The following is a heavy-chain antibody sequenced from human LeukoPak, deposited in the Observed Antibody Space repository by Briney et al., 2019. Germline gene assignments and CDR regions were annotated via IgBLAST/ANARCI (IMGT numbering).Heavy chain of an antibody. CDR3: VRDVGRFYYDSTGEDY. V-gene: IGHV3-48*04. J-gene: IGHJ4*02. D-gene: IGHD3-22*01. CDR2: ISSASRTI. CDR1: GFTFSDYS. Sequence: GGSLRLSCAVSGFTFSDYSMNGVRQAPGKGLEWVAYISSASRTINYADFVRGRFTVSRDNAKKSLHLQMHRLPAEETAVYFCVRDVGRFYYDSTGEDYWGQGPLVSVS.